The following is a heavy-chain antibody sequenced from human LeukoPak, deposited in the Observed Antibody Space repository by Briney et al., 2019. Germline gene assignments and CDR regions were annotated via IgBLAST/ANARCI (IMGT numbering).Heavy chain of an antibody. CDR1: GFTFSSYA. J-gene: IGHJ4*02. D-gene: IGHD5/OR15-5a*01. CDR3: AREVVGRFYDRGGPGAFDY. Sequence: QPGGSLRLSCAASGFTFSSYAMSWVSQAPGKGLVWVSRINSDGSSTSYADSVKGRFTISRDNAKNTLSLQMNSLRAEDTAVYYCAREVVGRFYDRGGPGAFDYWGQGTLVTVSS. V-gene: IGHV3-74*01. CDR2: INSDGSST.